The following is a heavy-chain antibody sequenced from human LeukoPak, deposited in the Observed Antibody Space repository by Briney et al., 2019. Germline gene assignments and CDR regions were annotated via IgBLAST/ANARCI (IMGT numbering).Heavy chain of an antibody. CDR3: ARADNYYDSSGYYW. V-gene: IGHV1-18*01. J-gene: IGHJ4*02. CDR1: GYTFTSYG. Sequence: ASVKVSCKASGYTFTSYGISWVRQAPGQGLEWMGWISAYNGNTNYAQKLQGRVTMTTDTSTSTAYVELRSLRSNDTAVYYCARADNYYDSSGYYWWGQGTLVTVSS. CDR2: ISAYNGNT. D-gene: IGHD3-22*01.